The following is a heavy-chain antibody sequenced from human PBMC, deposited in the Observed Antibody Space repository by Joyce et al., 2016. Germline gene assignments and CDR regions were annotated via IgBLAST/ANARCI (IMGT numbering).Heavy chain of an antibody. CDR1: GYIFSSFG. CDR3: ARHETAGDSGWHKKGADY. V-gene: IGHV1-18*01. J-gene: IGHJ4*02. Sequence: QVQLVQSGAEVQKPGASVKFSCKASGYIFSSFGVSWVRPAPGKGLEWIGWISAYNGHTYYAQRPQERGTMTTDTSTSTVYLELRTLGSDDTAVYYCARHETAGDSGWHKKGADYWGQGTLLTVSS. D-gene: IGHD5-12*01. CDR2: ISAYNGHT.